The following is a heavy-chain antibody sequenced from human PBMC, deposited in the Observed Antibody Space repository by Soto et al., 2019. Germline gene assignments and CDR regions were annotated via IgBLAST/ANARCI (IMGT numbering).Heavy chain of an antibody. J-gene: IGHJ3*02. CDR3: ARGGFHGGWEHRDAFDI. V-gene: IGHV3-13*01. CDR1: GFTFSSYD. D-gene: IGHD6-19*01. CDR2: IGTAGDT. Sequence: GGSLRLSCAASGFTFSSYDMHWVRQATGKGLEWVSAIGTAGDTYYPGSVKGRFTISRENAKNSLYLQMNSLRAGDTAVYYCARGGFHGGWEHRDAFDIWGQGTMVTVSS.